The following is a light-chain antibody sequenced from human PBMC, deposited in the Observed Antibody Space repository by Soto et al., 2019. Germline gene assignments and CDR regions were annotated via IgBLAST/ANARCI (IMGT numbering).Light chain of an antibody. V-gene: IGLV2-8*01. Sequence: QSALTQPPSASGSPGQSVTITCSGTSSDVGEENYVSWYQQHPGKVPKLILYEVSKRPSGVSDRFSGSRSGNTASLTVSGLQAEDEADYYCSSFAGSHVVFGGGTKLTVL. CDR2: EVS. CDR3: SSFAGSHVV. J-gene: IGLJ2*01. CDR1: SSDVGEENY.